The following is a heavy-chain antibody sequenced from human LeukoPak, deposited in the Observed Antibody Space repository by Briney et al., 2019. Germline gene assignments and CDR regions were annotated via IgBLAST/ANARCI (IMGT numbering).Heavy chain of an antibody. CDR1: GFTVSSNY. CDR3: ARESSGWYYFGY. D-gene: IGHD6-19*01. CDR2: IYSGGST. Sequence: GGSLRLSCAASGFTVSSNYMSWVRQAPGKGVEWVSVIYSGGSTYYADSVKGRFTISRDNSKNTLYLQMNSLRAEDTAVYYCARESSGWYYFGYWGQGTLVTVSS. J-gene: IGHJ4*02. V-gene: IGHV3-53*01.